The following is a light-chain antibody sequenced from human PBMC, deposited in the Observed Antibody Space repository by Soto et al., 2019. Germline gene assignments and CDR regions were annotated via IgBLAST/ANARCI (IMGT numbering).Light chain of an antibody. V-gene: IGKV3-15*01. J-gene: IGKJ1*01. CDR1: QSVSNN. CDR3: QQVNVWPST. CDR2: GAS. Sequence: SLSVSPRERATLSCRASQSVSNNLAWYQQKPGQAPRLVIYGASTRATGIPARFSGSGSGTEFTLTISSLQSEDFAIYYCQQVNVWPSTFGEGTKVDIK.